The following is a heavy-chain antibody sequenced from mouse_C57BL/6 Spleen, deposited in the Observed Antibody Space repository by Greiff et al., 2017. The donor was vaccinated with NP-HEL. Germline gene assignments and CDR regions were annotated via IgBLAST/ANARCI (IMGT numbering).Heavy chain of an antibody. CDR1: GFTFSDYY. CDR2: INYDGSST. J-gene: IGHJ3*01. V-gene: IGHV5-16*01. D-gene: IGHD3-3*01. CDR3: ARGGPWFAY. Sequence: VQLKESEGGLVQPGSSMKLSCTASGFTFSDYYMAWVRQVPEKGLEWVANINYDGSSTYYLDSLKSRFIISRDNAKNILYLQMSSLKSEDTATYYCARGGPWFAYWGQGTLVTVSA.